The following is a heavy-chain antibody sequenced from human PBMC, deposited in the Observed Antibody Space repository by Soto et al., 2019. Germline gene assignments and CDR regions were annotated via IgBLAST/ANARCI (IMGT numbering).Heavy chain of an antibody. J-gene: IGHJ6*02. D-gene: IGHD2-21*01. CDR3: ARDGSDPYYYYYGMDV. CDR1: GGTFSSYA. Sequence: QVQLVQSGAEVKKPGSSVKVSCKASGGTFSSYAISWVRQAPGQGLEWVGGIIPIFGTANYAQKFQGRVTITADESTSTAYMELSSLRSEDTAVYYCARDGSDPYYYYYGMDVWGQGTTVTVSS. V-gene: IGHV1-69*01. CDR2: IIPIFGTA.